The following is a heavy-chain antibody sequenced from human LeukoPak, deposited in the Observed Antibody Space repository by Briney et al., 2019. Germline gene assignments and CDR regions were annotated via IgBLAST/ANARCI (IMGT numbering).Heavy chain of an antibody. CDR1: GFTFSSYG. Sequence: GRSLRLSCAASGFTFSSYGMHWVRQAPGKGLERVAVISYDGSNKYYADSVKGRFTISRDNSKNTLYLQMNSLRAEDTAVYYCAKRGTLVGATTFDYWGQGTLVTVSS. J-gene: IGHJ4*02. CDR3: AKRGTLVGATTFDY. D-gene: IGHD1-26*01. V-gene: IGHV3-30*18. CDR2: ISYDGSNK.